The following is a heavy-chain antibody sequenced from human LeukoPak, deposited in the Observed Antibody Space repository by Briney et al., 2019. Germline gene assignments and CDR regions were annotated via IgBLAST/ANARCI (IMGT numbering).Heavy chain of an antibody. CDR3: ARGMSIAARGPVNDY. D-gene: IGHD6-6*01. V-gene: IGHV4-34*01. CDR2: INHSGST. J-gene: IGHJ4*02. Sequence: SETLSLTRAVYGGSFSGYYWSWIRQPPGKGLEWIGEINHSGSTNYNPSLKSRVTISVDTSKNQFSLKLSSVTAADTAVYYCARGMSIAARGPVNDYWGQGTLVTVSS. CDR1: GGSFSGYY.